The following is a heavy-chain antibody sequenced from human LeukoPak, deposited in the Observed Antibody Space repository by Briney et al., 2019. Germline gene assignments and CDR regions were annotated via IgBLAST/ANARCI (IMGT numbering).Heavy chain of an antibody. V-gene: IGHV4-39*01. CDR1: GGSISSYY. CDR3: ARHYGP. J-gene: IGHJ5*02. CDR2: IYHSGST. Sequence: SETLSLTCTVSGGSISSYYWSWIRQPPGKGLEWIGSIYHSGSTYYNPSLKSRVTISVDTSRNQFSLNLSSVTAADTAVYYCARHYGPWGQGTLVAVSS. D-gene: IGHD4-17*01.